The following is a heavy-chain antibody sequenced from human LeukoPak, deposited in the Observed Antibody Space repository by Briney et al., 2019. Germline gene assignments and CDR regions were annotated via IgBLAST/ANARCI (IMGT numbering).Heavy chain of an antibody. J-gene: IGHJ4*02. Sequence: GGSLRLSCAASGFTFSSYAMSWVRQGPGKGLEWVSSISSSSSYIYYVDSVKGRFTISRDNAKNSLYLQMNSLRAEDTAVYYCARAGVMGATQADYWGQGTLVTVSS. V-gene: IGHV3-21*01. D-gene: IGHD1-26*01. CDR2: ISSSSSYI. CDR3: ARAGVMGATQADY. CDR1: GFTFSSYA.